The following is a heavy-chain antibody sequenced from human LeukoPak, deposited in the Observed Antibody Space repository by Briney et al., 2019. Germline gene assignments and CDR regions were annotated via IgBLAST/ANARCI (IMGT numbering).Heavy chain of an antibody. D-gene: IGHD3-22*01. J-gene: IGHJ4*02. CDR2: TSRSGEIT. CDR1: GFTFSGYA. V-gene: IGHV3-23*01. CDR3: AKDRPNYYGSDGLYYRRSGDY. Sequence: GGPLRLSCAASGFTFSGYAMSWVRQATGKGLEWVSSTSRSGEITFYADSVKGRFTISRDNSKSTLCLQMNSLRAEDPAVYYCAKDRPNYYGSDGLYYRRSGDYWGQGTLVTVSS.